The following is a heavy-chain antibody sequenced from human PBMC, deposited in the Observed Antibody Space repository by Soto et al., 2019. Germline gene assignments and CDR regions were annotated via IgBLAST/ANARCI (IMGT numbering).Heavy chain of an antibody. CDR3: ARITKSGTVGPFDI. CDR2: IFSNDEK. V-gene: IGHV2-26*01. CDR1: GFSLSNARMG. Sequence: QVTLKESGPVLVKPTETLTLTCTVSGFSLSNARMGVSWIRQPPGKALEWLAHIFSNDEKSYSTSLKSRLTISKDTSKSLVVLTMSNMDPVDTATYYCARITKSGTVGPFDIWGQGTMVTVSS. D-gene: IGHD3-3*01. J-gene: IGHJ3*02.